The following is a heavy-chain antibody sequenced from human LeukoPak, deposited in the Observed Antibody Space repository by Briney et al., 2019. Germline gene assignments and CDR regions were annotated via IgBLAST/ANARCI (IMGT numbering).Heavy chain of an antibody. CDR2: IYYSGST. V-gene: IGHV4-39*01. Sequence: SETLSLTCTVSGGSISSSSYYWGWIRQPPGKPLEWIGSIYYSGSTYYNPSLKSRVTISVDTSKNQFSLKLSSVTAADTAVYYCARLMGELPTYYFDYWGQGTLVTVSS. J-gene: IGHJ4*02. CDR1: GGSISSSSYY. CDR3: ARLMGELPTYYFDY. D-gene: IGHD1-26*01.